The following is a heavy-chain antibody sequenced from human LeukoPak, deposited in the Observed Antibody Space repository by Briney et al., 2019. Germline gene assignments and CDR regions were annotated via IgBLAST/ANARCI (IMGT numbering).Heavy chain of an antibody. J-gene: IGHJ6*03. CDR1: GYTFTSYY. D-gene: IGHD3-10*01. CDR3: ARDGSGSYLMYYYYMDV. Sequence: ASVKVSCKASGYTFTSYYMHWVRQAPGQGLECMGIINPSGGSTSYAQKFQGRVTMTRDMSTSTAYMELRSLRSDDTAVYYCARDGSGSYLMYYYYMDVWGKGTTVTISS. V-gene: IGHV1-46*01. CDR2: INPSGGST.